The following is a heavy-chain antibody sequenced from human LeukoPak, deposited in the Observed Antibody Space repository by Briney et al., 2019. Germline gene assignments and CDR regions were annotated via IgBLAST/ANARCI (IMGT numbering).Heavy chain of an antibody. J-gene: IGHJ6*02. Sequence: GGSLRLSCAASGFSFHWYYMTWVRQAPGKGLEWVANIRQDGSETDYVDSVRGRFTVSRDNAKNSVYLQMDSLRADDTAVYFCARDRRPTVYSGLDVWGQGTTVIVSS. CDR3: ARDRRPTVYSGLDV. D-gene: IGHD1-20*01. CDR2: IRQDGSET. V-gene: IGHV3-7*01. CDR1: GFSFHWYY.